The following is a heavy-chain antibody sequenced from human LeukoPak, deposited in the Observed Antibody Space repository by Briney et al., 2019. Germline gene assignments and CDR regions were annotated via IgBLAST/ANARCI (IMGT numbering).Heavy chain of an antibody. Sequence: SVKVSCKASGGTFSRYYTRWVRQAPGQGLEWMGRIIPILGIANYAQKFQGRVTITADKSTSTAYMELSSLRSEDTAVYYCARDKSHDYGDPVGFDYGCQGTLVTVSS. CDR1: GGTFSRYY. D-gene: IGHD4-17*01. V-gene: IGHV1-69*04. CDR3: ARDKSHDYGDPVGFDY. CDR2: IIPILGIA. J-gene: IGHJ4*02.